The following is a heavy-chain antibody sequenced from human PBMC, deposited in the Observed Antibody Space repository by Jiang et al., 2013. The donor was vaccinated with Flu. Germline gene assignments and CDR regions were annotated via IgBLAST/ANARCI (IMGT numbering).Heavy chain of an antibody. D-gene: IGHD1/OR15-1a*01. CDR1: GFSVSDHF. CDR2: ISTGGNR. CDR3: AVFMNMVPY. V-gene: IGHV3-66*01. J-gene: IGHJ4*02. Sequence: VQLVESGGGLVQTGKSLRLSCAASGFSVSDHFMTWVRQAPGKGLEWASLISTGGNRFYADSVKGRFTISRDSSKNEVYLQVSSLRDEDTAVYYCAVFMNMVPYWGRGVLVTVSS.